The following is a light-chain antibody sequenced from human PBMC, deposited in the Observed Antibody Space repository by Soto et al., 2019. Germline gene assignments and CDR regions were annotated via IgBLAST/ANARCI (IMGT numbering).Light chain of an antibody. CDR3: QQYDNYPRAIN. V-gene: IGKV1-33*01. Sequence: DIQMTQSPSSLSASVGDRVTIACQASQDISNYLHWYQQKPGKAPNLLIYDASNLKTGVPSRFSGSGSGTDFTFTISSLQPEDIATYYCQQYDNYPRAINFGQGTRLELK. J-gene: IGKJ5*01. CDR2: DAS. CDR1: QDISNY.